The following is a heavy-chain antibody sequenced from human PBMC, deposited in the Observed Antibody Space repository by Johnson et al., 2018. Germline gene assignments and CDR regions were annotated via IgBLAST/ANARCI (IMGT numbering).Heavy chain of an antibody. CDR3: ARVSRFGTIFGVVNTYYYYGRDV. J-gene: IGHJ6*02. CDR1: GFTFSSYS. V-gene: IGHV3-21*01. D-gene: IGHD3-3*01. CDR2: ISSSSSYI. Sequence: VQLVESGGGLVKPGGSLRLSCAASGFTFSSYSMNWVRQAPGKGLEWVSSISSSSSYIYYADSVMGRFTLSRANAKNSLYLQMNSLRAEDTAVYYCARVSRFGTIFGVVNTYYYYGRDVWGQGTTVTVSS.